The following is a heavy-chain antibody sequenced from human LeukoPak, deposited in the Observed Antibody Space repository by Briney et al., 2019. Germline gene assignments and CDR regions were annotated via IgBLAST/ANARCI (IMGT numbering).Heavy chain of an antibody. CDR1: GGSISSYY. J-gene: IGHJ5*02. CDR3: ARKAMVRYYYGSGSYTDP. Sequence: SETLSLTCTVSGGSISSYYWSWIRQPPGKGLEWIGYIYYSGSTNYNPSLKSRVTISVDTSKNQFSLKLSSVTAADTAVYYCARKAMVRYYYGSGSYTDPWGQGTLVTVSS. D-gene: IGHD3-10*01. V-gene: IGHV4-59*12. CDR2: IYYSGST.